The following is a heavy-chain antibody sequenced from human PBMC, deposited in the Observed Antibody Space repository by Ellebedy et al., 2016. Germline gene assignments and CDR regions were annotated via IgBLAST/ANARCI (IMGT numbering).Heavy chain of an antibody. CDR3: ARQFLDSSGYYPPNDAFDI. Sequence: SETLSLTCTVSGGSISSGDYYWSWIRQPPGKGLEWIGYIYYSGSTYYNPSLKSRVTISVDTSKNQFSLKLSSVTAADTAVYYCARQFLDSSGYYPPNDAFDIWGQGTMVTVSS. CDR2: IYYSGST. V-gene: IGHV4-30-4*01. J-gene: IGHJ3*02. CDR1: GGSISSGDYY. D-gene: IGHD3-22*01.